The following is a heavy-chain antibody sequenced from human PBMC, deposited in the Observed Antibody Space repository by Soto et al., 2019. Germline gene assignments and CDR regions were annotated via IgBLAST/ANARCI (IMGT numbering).Heavy chain of an antibody. J-gene: IGHJ2*01. V-gene: IGHV1-69*12. D-gene: IGHD6-19*01. Sequence: QVQLVQSGAEVKKPGSSVKVTCKASGGTFSSYAISWVRQAPGQGLEWMGGIIPIFGTANYAQKFQGRVTITADESTSTAYMELSSLRSEDTAVYYCARESHKDIAVAGTQGTGYWYFDLWGRGTLVTVSS. CDR2: IIPIFGTA. CDR3: ARESHKDIAVAGTQGTGYWYFDL. CDR1: GGTFSSYA.